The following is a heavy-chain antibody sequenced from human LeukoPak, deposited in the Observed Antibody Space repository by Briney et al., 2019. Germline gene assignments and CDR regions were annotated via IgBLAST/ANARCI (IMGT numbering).Heavy chain of an antibody. J-gene: IGHJ6*03. CDR2: ISYDGSNK. CDR1: GFTFSSYG. Sequence: GGSLRLSCAASGFTFSSYGMHWVRQAPGKGLEWVAVISYDGSNKYYADSVKGRFTISRDNSKNTLYLQMSSLRAEDTAVYYCAKDSSEDYYYMDVWGKGTTVTVSS. D-gene: IGHD6-19*01. CDR3: AKDSSEDYYYMDV. V-gene: IGHV3-30*18.